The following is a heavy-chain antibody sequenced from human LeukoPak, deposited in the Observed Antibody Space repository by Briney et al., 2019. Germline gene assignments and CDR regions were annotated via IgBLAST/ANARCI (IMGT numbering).Heavy chain of an antibody. V-gene: IGHV1-2*02. J-gene: IGHJ6*03. D-gene: IGHD3-3*01. CDR2: INPNSGGT. Sequence: GASVKVSCKASGYTFTGYYMHWVRQAPGQGLEWMGWINPNSGGTNYAQKFQGRVSMTRDTSISTAYMELSRLRSDDTAVYYCARDGGPRYDFFAAYYYYYMDVWGKGTTVTVSS. CDR1: GYTFTGYY. CDR3: ARDGGPRYDFFAAYYYYYMDV.